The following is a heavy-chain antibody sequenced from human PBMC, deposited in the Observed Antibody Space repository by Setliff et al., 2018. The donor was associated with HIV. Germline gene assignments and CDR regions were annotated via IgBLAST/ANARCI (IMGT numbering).Heavy chain of an antibody. CDR3: TTDLGGSYHGWNY. J-gene: IGHJ4*02. CDR2: IKSKTDGGTT. Sequence: PGGSLRLSCEGSGFNFNNYAMHWVRQAPGKGLEWVGRIKSKTDGGTTDYAAPVKGRFTISRDDSKNTLYLQMNSLKTEDTAVYYCTTDLGGSYHGWNYWGQGTLVTVSS. V-gene: IGHV3-15*01. D-gene: IGHD1-26*01. CDR1: GFNFNNYA.